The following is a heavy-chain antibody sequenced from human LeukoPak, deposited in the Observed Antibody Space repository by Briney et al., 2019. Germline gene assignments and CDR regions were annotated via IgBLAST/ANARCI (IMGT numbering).Heavy chain of an antibody. V-gene: IGHV3-48*04. CDR3: ARAAGGQQLVLSNWFDP. Sequence: GGSLRLSCAASGFTFSSYSMNWVRQAPGKGLEWVSYISSSGSTIYYADSVKGRFTISRDNAKNSLYLQMNSLRAEDTDVYYCARAAGGQQLVLSNWFDPWGQGTLVTVSS. D-gene: IGHD6-13*01. CDR2: ISSSGSTI. CDR1: GFTFSSYS. J-gene: IGHJ5*02.